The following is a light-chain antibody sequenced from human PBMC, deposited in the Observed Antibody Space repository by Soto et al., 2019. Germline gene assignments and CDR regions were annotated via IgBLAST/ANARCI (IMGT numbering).Light chain of an antibody. CDR2: EVT. J-gene: IGLJ1*01. CDR3: SSSGGSNNFN. CDR1: SSDVGGYNF. V-gene: IGLV2-8*01. Sequence: QSALTQPPSASGSPVQSGTISCTGTSSDVGGYNFVSWYQHFPGKAPKLIIYEVTKRPSGVPDRFSGSKSGNTASMTVSGLLTADEADSYCSSSGGSNNFNFGTGTKLTVL.